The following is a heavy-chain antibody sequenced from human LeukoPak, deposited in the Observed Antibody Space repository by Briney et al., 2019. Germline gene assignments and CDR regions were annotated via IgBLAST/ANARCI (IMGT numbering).Heavy chain of an antibody. D-gene: IGHD3-10*01. Sequence: GGSLTLSCAASGFTFNSYWMHWVRQVPGKGLVWVSRINSDGSRTNYVDSAKGRFTISRDNAKNTLFLLMNSLRAEDSAVYYCARDLILDAGFGELSPTSYDYWGQGTLVTVSS. V-gene: IGHV3-74*01. J-gene: IGHJ4*02. CDR1: GFTFNSYW. CDR2: INSDGSRT. CDR3: ARDLILDAGFGELSPTSYDY.